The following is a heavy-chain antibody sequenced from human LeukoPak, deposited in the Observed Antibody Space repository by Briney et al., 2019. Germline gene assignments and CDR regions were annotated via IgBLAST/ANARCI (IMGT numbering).Heavy chain of an antibody. J-gene: IGHJ4*02. CDR3: ATGTKHCSGTNCYPHFHY. Sequence: SVKVSCKASGGTFSSYAISWVRQAPGQGLEWMGRIIPILGIANYAQKFQGRATITADKSTSTAYMELSSLRSEDTAMYFCATGTKHCSGTNCYPHFHYWGQGTLVTVSS. CDR1: GGTFSSYA. CDR2: IIPILGIA. V-gene: IGHV1-69*04. D-gene: IGHD2-2*01.